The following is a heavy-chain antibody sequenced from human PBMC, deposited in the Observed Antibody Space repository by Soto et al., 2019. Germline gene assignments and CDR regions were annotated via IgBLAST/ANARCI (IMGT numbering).Heavy chain of an antibody. D-gene: IGHD5-18*01. CDR1: GGSISSYY. V-gene: IGHV4-59*08. CDR3: ASGGYSYGNNWFDP. CDR2: IYYSGST. J-gene: IGHJ5*02. Sequence: SETLSLTCTVSGGSISSYYWSWIRQPPGKGLEWIGYIYYSGSTNYNPSLKSRVTISVDTSKNQLSLKLSSVTAADTAVYYCASGGYSYGNNWFDPWGQGTLVTVSS.